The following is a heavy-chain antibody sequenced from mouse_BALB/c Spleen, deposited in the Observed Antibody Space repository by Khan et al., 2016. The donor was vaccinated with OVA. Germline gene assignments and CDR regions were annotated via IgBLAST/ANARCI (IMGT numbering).Heavy chain of an antibody. CDR3: TRQRGYDGSNPYFDY. D-gene: IGHD1-1*01. Sequence: EVELVESGGGLVRPGGSLKLSCAASGFSFSSYSMSWVRQTPEKRLEWVATISSGGSYTYYPDSVKGRFTIFRDNAKNTLYLKKSSLKSEDTAYYYCTRQRGYDGSNPYFDYWGQGTTLTVSS. J-gene: IGHJ2*01. CDR1: GFSFSSYS. V-gene: IGHV5-6-4*01. CDR2: ISSGGSYT.